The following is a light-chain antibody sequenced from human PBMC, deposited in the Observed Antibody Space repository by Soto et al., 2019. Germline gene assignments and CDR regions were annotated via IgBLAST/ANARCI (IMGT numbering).Light chain of an antibody. CDR3: QQRRSWPLT. CDR1: QSVAYF. V-gene: IGKV3-11*01. Sequence: EIMLTQSPATLSLSPGERATLSCRASQSVAYFLAWYQQKPGQAPRLLIYDASNRASGLPARFSGSGSGTDFTLTISSLEPEDFAVYYCQQRRSWPLTFGGGTKVEIK. CDR2: DAS. J-gene: IGKJ4*01.